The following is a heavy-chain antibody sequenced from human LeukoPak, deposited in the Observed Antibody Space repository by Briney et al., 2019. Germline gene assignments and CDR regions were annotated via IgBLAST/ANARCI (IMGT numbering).Heavy chain of an antibody. J-gene: IGHJ4*02. V-gene: IGHV4-4*07. CDR3: ARDARGAGEPDC. Sequence: KTSETLSLTCTVSGGSLTSFYWSWIRQPAGKGLEWIGRIYSSGITNYNPSLKSRVTMSVVSSNSQFSLKLTSVTAADTAVYYCARDARGAGEPDCWGQGTLVTVSS. D-gene: IGHD1-14*01. CDR2: IYSSGIT. CDR1: GGSLTSFY.